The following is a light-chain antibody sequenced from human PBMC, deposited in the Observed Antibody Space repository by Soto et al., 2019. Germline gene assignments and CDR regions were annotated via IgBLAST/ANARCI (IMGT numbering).Light chain of an antibody. V-gene: IGKV3-11*01. CDR2: DAP. CDR1: QSISSY. Sequence: EVVLTQSPATLSLSPGERATLSCRASQSISSYLAWYQQKPGQPPRLLIYDAPTRATGIPARFSGSGSGTDFTLTISSLEPEDFAIYYCQQRTNWPLTFGGGTKVGIK. CDR3: QQRTNWPLT. J-gene: IGKJ4*01.